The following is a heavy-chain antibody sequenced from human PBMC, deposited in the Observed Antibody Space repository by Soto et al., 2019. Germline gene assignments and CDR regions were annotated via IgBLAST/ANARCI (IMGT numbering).Heavy chain of an antibody. CDR1: GYSFTSYW. CDR3: AGGNLRLLYGMDV. Sequence: GSQKISCEGSGYSFTSYWIGWVRQMPGKGLEWMGIIYPGDSDTRYSPSFQGQVTISAEKSISTAYLQWSRLKASDTAMYYCAGGNLRLLYGMDVWGKGTTVTVTA. D-gene: IGHD3-22*01. CDR2: IYPGDSDT. V-gene: IGHV5-51*01. J-gene: IGHJ6*04.